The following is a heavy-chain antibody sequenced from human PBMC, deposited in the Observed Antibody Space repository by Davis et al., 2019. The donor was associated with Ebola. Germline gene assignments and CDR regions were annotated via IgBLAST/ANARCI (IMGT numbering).Heavy chain of an antibody. D-gene: IGHD3-22*01. Sequence: AASVKVSCKASGGGFSDYTISWVRQAPGQGLEWMGRILPALNIVTYAQEFQDRLTITADRSTNTAYMDLSSLKSEDTATYFCAREQIGEIDYWGQGTLVTVSS. J-gene: IGHJ4*02. CDR1: GGGFSDYT. V-gene: IGHV1-69*04. CDR3: AREQIGEIDY. CDR2: ILPALNIV.